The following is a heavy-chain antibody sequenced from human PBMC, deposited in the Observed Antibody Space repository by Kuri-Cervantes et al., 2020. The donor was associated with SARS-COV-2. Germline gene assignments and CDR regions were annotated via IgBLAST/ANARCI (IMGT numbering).Heavy chain of an antibody. Sequence: GGSLRLSCKASGYTFSTYSMNWVRQAPGKGLEWVSYISSGSSTIYYADSVKGRFTISRDNARNSLYLQMNSLRAEDTAVYYCARDPHITLIRGAYFDPWGRGTLVTVSS. CDR2: ISSGSSTI. V-gene: IGHV3-48*01. D-gene: IGHD3-10*01. J-gene: IGHJ2*01. CDR3: ARDPHITLIRGAYFDP. CDR1: GYTFSTYS.